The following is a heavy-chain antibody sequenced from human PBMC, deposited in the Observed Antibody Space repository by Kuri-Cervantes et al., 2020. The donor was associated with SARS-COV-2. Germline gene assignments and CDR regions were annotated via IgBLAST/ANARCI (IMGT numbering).Heavy chain of an antibody. V-gene: IGHV4-30-4*01. CDR3: ARGKGGSGSYSIDY. Sequence: SCAVSGGSISSSNWWSWVRQPPGKGLEWIGYIYYSGSTYYNPSLKSRVTISVDTSKNQFSLKLSSVTAADTAVYYCARGKGGSGSYSIDYWGQGTLVTVSS. CDR2: IYYSGST. CDR1: GGSISSSNW. J-gene: IGHJ4*02. D-gene: IGHD3-10*01.